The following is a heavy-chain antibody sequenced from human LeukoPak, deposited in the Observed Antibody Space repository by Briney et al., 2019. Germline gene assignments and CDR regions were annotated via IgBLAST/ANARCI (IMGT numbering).Heavy chain of an antibody. Sequence: PSQTLSLTCTASGGSISSGSYYWSWIRQPAGKGLEWIGRIYTSGSTNYSPSLKSRVTISVDTSKNQFSLKLSFVTAADTAVYYCARGADPDSGSSYRYYYYYYYMDVWGKGTTVTVSS. D-gene: IGHD1-26*01. CDR1: GGSISSGSYY. J-gene: IGHJ6*03. CDR3: ARGADPDSGSSYRYYYYYYYMDV. V-gene: IGHV4-61*02. CDR2: IYTSGST.